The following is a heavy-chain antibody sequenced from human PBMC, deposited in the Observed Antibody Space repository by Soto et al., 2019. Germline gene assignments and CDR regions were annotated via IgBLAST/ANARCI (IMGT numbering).Heavy chain of an antibody. V-gene: IGHV4-31*03. CDR2: IYYSGNT. CDR3: ARDRLLATAGTARHYFGLDV. Sequence: LSLTCTVSGGSIRSGGYYWSWVRQNPRRGLEWIGNIYYSGNTYYNPSLKSRLTISVDTSKNQFSLNLSSVTAADTAVYYCARDRLLATAGTARHYFGLDVWGQGTTVTVSS. CDR1: GGSIRSGGYY. D-gene: IGHD5-18*01. J-gene: IGHJ6*02.